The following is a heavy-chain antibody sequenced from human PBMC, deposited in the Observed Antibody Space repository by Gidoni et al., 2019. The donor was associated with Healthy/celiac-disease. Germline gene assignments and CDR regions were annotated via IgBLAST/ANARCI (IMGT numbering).Heavy chain of an antibody. CDR1: GFSLSNARMG. Sequence: QVTLKESGPVLVKPTETLTLTCTVSGFSLSNARMGVSWIRQPPGKALEWLAHIFSNDEKSYSTSLKSRLTISKDTSKSQVVLTMTNMDPVDTATYYCARIQVSPAMGQNWFDPWGQGTLVTVSS. D-gene: IGHD5-18*01. CDR2: IFSNDEK. J-gene: IGHJ5*02. V-gene: IGHV2-26*01. CDR3: ARIQVSPAMGQNWFDP.